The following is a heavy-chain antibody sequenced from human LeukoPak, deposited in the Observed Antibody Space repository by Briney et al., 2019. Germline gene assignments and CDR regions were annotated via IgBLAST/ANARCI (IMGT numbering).Heavy chain of an antibody. Sequence: PGGSLRLSCAASGFTFSGSAMHWVRQASGKGLEWVGRIRSKTNSYATAYAASVKGRFTISRDDSKNTAYLQMNSLKTEDTAVYYCTRYQYYYDSSGYYYYYYGMDVWGQGTTVTVSS. CDR2: IRSKTNSYAT. V-gene: IGHV3-73*01. CDR1: GFTFSGSA. D-gene: IGHD3-22*01. CDR3: TRYQYYYDSSGYYYYYYGMDV. J-gene: IGHJ6*02.